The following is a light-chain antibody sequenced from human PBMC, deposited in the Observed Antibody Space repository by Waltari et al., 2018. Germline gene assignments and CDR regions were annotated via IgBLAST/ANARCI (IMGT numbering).Light chain of an antibody. Sequence: SYVLTQPPSVSVAPGQTARITCGGNNIGSKSVHWYQQKPGQAPGRVFDDDSDRPSGSPERFAGSNSGNTATLAISRVEAGDEADYYCQVWDSSSDHVFGTGTKVTVL. V-gene: IGLV3-21*02. J-gene: IGLJ1*01. CDR2: DDS. CDR3: QVWDSSSDHV. CDR1: NIGSKS.